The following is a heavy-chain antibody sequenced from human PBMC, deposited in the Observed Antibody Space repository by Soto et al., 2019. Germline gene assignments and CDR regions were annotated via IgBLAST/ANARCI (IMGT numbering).Heavy chain of an antibody. V-gene: IGHV3-23*01. Sequence: QTGGSLRLSCAASGFTFSSYAMSWVRQAPGKGLEWVSAISGSGGSTYYADSVRGRFTISRDSSKNTLYLQMNSLRAEDTAVYYCAKGGAGATRAEYFQHWGQGTLVTVSS. D-gene: IGHD1-26*01. CDR2: ISGSGGST. CDR1: GFTFSSYA. CDR3: AKGGAGATRAEYFQH. J-gene: IGHJ1*01.